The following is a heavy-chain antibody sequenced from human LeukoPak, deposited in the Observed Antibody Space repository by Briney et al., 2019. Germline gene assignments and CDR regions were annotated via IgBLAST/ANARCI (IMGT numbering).Heavy chain of an antibody. CDR1: GGSINSYY. V-gene: IGHV4-59*01. J-gene: IGHJ5*02. CDR3: ARTFFTETWFDP. D-gene: IGHD2/OR15-2a*01. CDR2: IYYSGSI. Sequence: SETLSLTCSVSGGSINSYYWSWIRQPPGKGLEWTGYIYYSGSIKYNPSLKSRVTVSVDTSKNQFSLKQSSVTAADTAVYYCARTFFTETWFDPWGQGTLVTVSS.